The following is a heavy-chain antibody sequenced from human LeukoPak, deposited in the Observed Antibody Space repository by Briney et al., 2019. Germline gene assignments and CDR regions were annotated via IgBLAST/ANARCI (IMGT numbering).Heavy chain of an antibody. V-gene: IGHV3-74*03. CDR1: GFAFSSYW. J-gene: IGHJ4*02. Sequence: GGSLRLSCAASGFAFSSYWMHWVRQAPGKGLVWVSRINSDGSSTKYADSVKGRFTISRDNAKNTLYVQMNNLRAEDTAVYYCARVDPKAPGDYSWGRGTLVTVSS. CDR3: ARVDPKAPGDYS. CDR2: INSDGSST. D-gene: IGHD2-2*03.